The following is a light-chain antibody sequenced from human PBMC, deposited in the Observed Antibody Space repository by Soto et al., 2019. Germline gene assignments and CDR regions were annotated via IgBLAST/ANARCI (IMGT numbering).Light chain of an antibody. J-gene: IGLJ1*01. CDR1: TSNLGAGYD. V-gene: IGLV1-40*01. CDR3: QSYDSTFV. Sequence: QAVVTQPTSVSGAPGQRVTISCTGSTSNLGAGYDVHWYQQLPGTAPKLLIYGNNNRPSGVPDRFSGSKSGTSASLAITGLQAEDEADYYCQSYDSTFVFGTGTKVTVL. CDR2: GNN.